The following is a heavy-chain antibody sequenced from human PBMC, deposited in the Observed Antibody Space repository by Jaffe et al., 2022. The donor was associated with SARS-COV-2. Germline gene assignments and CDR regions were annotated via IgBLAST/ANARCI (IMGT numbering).Heavy chain of an antibody. J-gene: IGHJ5*02. CDR1: GGSISSGSYY. CDR3: ARESVTHWFDP. D-gene: IGHD5-18*01. V-gene: IGHV4-61*02. Sequence: QVQLQESGPGLVKPSQTLSLTCTVSGGSISSGSYYWSWIRQPAGKGLEWIGRIYTSGSTNYNPSLKSRVTISVDTSKNQFSLKLSSVTAADTAVYYCARESVTHWFDPWGQGTLVTVSS. CDR2: IYTSGST.